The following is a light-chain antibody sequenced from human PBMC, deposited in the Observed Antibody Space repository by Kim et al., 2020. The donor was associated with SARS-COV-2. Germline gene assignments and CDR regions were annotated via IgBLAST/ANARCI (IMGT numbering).Light chain of an antibody. CDR3: SAWDSSLSAWV. CDR2: RNN. CDR1: SNNVGNEG. J-gene: IGLJ3*02. V-gene: IGLV10-54*01. Sequence: GLTQPPSVSKGLRQTATLTCAGNSNNVGNEGAAWLQHHQGHPPKLLSYRNNNRPSGISERLSASSSGNTASLTITGLQPEDEADYYCSAWDSSLSAWVFGGGTQLTVL.